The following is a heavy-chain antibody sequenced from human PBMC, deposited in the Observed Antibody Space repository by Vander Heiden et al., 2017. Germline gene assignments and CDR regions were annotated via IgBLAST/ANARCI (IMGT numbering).Heavy chain of an antibody. V-gene: IGHV3-23*01. Sequence: EAQLLEPGGGLLQPGGSLRPSRAAPGSTFRSLAMCWARQAPGRGLEWVSAISGSGGSTYYGDAVKGRFTISRDNSKNTLYLQMNSLRAEDTAVYYCAKGRGYSWVDYWGQGNLVTVSS. J-gene: IGHJ4*02. CDR3: AKGRGYSWVDY. CDR1: GSTFRSLA. CDR2: ISGSGGST. D-gene: IGHD5-18*01.